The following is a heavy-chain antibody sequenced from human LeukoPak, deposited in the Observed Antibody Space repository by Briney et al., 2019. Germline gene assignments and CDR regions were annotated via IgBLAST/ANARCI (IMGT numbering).Heavy chain of an antibody. V-gene: IGHV3-64*01. Sequence: GGSLRLSCAASGFTFSDYGMHWVRQAPGKGLEYVSTISSNGGSTYYANSVKGRFTVSRDNSKNTLYLQMGSLRAEDMAVYYCARDSSSRPFDDWGQGTLVTVSS. CDR2: ISSNGGST. J-gene: IGHJ4*02. CDR3: ARDSSSRPFDD. D-gene: IGHD6-19*01. CDR1: GFTFSDYG.